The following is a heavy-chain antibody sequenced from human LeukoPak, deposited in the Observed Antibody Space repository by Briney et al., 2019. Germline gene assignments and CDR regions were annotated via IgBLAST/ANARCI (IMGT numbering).Heavy chain of an antibody. Sequence: GRSLRLSCAASGFTFSSYGMHWVRQAPGKGLEWVAVISYDGSNKYYADSVKGRFTISRDNSKNTLYLQMKSLRAEDTAVYYCAKKGGGAAAGYYYYYGMDVWGQGTTVTVSS. D-gene: IGHD6-13*01. CDR2: ISYDGSNK. J-gene: IGHJ6*02. CDR1: GFTFSSYG. V-gene: IGHV3-30*18. CDR3: AKKGGGAAAGYYYYYGMDV.